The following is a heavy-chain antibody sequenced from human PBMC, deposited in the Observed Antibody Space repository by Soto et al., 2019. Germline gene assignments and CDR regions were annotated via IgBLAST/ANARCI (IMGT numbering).Heavy chain of an antibody. CDR1: GFTFSNAW. D-gene: IGHD3-9*01. V-gene: IGHV3-74*01. CDR3: ARSPGGYYID. CDR2: INTDGSST. Sequence: GGSLRLSCAASGFTFSNAWMNWVRQAPGKGLEWVGRINTDGSSTNYADSVKGRFTISRDNAKNTVYLQMNSLRAEDTAVYYCARSPGGYYIDWGQGTMVTVSS. J-gene: IGHJ3*01.